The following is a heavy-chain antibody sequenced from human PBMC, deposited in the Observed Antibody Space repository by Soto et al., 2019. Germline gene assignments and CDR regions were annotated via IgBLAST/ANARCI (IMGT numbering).Heavy chain of an antibody. D-gene: IGHD1-1*01. J-gene: IGHJ4*02. CDR3: ARGRYGDY. Sequence: QVHLVQSGAEVKKPGASVKVSCKASGYTFTSYGITWVRQAPGQGLEWMGWISAHNGNTDYAQKRQGRVIVIRDTSTSTAYMELRSLISDDTAVYYCARGRYGDYWGQGALVTVSS. CDR2: ISAHNGNT. CDR1: GYTFTSYG. V-gene: IGHV1-18*01.